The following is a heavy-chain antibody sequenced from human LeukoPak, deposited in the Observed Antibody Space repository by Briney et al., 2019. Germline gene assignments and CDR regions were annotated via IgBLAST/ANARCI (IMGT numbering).Heavy chain of an antibody. CDR1: GGSISSSSYY. Sequence: SETLSLTCTVSGGSISSSSYYWGWIRQPPGKGLEWIGCIYYSGSTYYNPSLKSRVTISVDTSKNQFSLKLSSVTAADTAVYYCAKISGGTFDPWGQGTLVTVSS. CDR3: AKISGGTFDP. D-gene: IGHD1-26*01. V-gene: IGHV4-39*01. J-gene: IGHJ5*02. CDR2: IYYSGST.